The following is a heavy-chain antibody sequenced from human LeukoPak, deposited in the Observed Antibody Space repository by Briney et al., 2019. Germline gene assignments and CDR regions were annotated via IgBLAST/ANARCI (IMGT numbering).Heavy chain of an antibody. J-gene: IGHJ3*02. V-gene: IGHV5-51*01. CDR3: ARPAGTGSSFSALDI. Sequence: KTGESLKISCKGSGYSFTTYWIAWVRQMPGKGLEWMGIIYPGDSDTRYSPSFQGQVTISADKSMTTAYLQWSSLKASDTAIYYCARPAGTGSSFSALDIWGQGTMVTVSS. CDR2: IYPGDSDT. D-gene: IGHD6-13*01. CDR1: GYSFTTYW.